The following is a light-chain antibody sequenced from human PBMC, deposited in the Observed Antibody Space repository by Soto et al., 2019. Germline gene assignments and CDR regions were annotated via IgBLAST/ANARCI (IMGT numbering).Light chain of an antibody. Sequence: QSALTQPASVSGSPGQSITISCTGTSSDVGGYNYVSWYQQHPGKAPKLMIYGVTYRPSGVSNRFSGSKSGNTASLTISGLQGEEESEEYSNSYTPSSTLTVVFGGGTTLTVL. CDR2: GVT. CDR1: SSDVGGYNY. V-gene: IGLV2-14*01. CDR3: NSYTPSSTLTVV. J-gene: IGLJ2*01.